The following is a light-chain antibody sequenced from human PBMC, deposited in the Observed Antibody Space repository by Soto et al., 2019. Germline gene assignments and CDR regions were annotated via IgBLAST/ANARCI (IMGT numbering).Light chain of an antibody. CDR3: CSYAGSYTLV. V-gene: IGLV2-11*01. J-gene: IGLJ2*01. CDR1: GGDVGGYNY. Sequence: QSALTQPRSLSGSPGQSVTISCTATGGDVGGYNYVSWYQQHPGKVPKLMIYDVNKRPSGVPARFSGSKSGNTASLTISGLQAEDEADYYCCSYAGSYTLVFGGGTKVTVL. CDR2: DVN.